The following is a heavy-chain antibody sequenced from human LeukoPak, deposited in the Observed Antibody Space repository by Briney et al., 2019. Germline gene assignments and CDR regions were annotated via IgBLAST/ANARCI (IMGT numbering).Heavy chain of an antibody. J-gene: IGHJ3*02. CDR2: IYYSGST. D-gene: IGHD6-13*01. Sequence: PSETLSLTCAVSGDSISSYYWSWIRQPPGKGLEWIGYIYYSGSTKYNPSLKSRVTISVDTSKNQFSLKLSSVTAADTAVYYCARHKGAYSSSWYFAFDIWGQGTMVTVSS. V-gene: IGHV4-59*08. CDR1: GDSISSYY. CDR3: ARHKGAYSSSWYFAFDI.